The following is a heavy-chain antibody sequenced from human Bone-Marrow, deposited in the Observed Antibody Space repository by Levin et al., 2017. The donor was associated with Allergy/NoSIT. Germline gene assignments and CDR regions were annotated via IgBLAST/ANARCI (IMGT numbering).Heavy chain of an antibody. J-gene: IGHJ4*02. CDR1: GFTFVNYE. D-gene: IGHD5-12*01. Sequence: GESLKISCAASGFTFVNYEMNWVRQAPGKGLEWLSSIDSSSYYIYYADSVKGRFTISRDNAKNSVYLEMNSLRAEDTAVYYCARDAVGGLRFVYFDYWGQGNLVTVSS. CDR3: ARDAVGGLRFVYFDY. V-gene: IGHV3-21*01. CDR2: IDSSSYYI.